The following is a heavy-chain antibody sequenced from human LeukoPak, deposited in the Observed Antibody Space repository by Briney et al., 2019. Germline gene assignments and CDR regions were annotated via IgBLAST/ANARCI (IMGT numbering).Heavy chain of an antibody. Sequence: GGSLRLSCAASGFTVSSSYMSWVRQAPGKGLEWVSVIYSGGSTYYADSVKGRFTISRDNSKNTLYLQMNSLRAEDTAVYYCARDSYDSNDYWGQGTLVTVSS. CDR3: ARDSYDSNDY. CDR2: IYSGGST. J-gene: IGHJ4*02. D-gene: IGHD5-12*01. V-gene: IGHV3-53*01. CDR1: GFTVSSSY.